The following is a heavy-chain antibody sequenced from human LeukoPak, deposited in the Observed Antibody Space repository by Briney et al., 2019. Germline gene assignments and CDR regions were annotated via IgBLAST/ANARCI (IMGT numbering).Heavy chain of an antibody. CDR3: ASYSMATRNDAFDI. J-gene: IGHJ3*02. D-gene: IGHD5-24*01. CDR2: ISAYNGNT. V-gene: IGHV1-18*01. CDR1: GYTFTSYG. Sequence: ASVKVSCKASGYTFTSYGISWVRQAPGQGLEWMGWISAYNGNTNYAQKLQGRVTMTTDTSTSTAYMELRSLRSDDTAVYYCASYSMATRNDAFDIWGQGTMVTVSS.